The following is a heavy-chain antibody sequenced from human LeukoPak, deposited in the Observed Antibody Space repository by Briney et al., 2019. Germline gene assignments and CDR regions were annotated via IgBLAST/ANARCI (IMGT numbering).Heavy chain of an antibody. CDR2: IYYSGST. CDR1: GGSISSYY. CDR3: ARVYVVRGINWFDP. Sequence: SETLSLTCTVSGGSISSYYWSWIRQPPGKGLEWIGYIYYSGSTYYNPSLKSRVTISVDTSKNQFSLKLSSVTAADTAVYYCARVYVVRGINWFDPWGQGTLVTVSS. D-gene: IGHD3-10*01. V-gene: IGHV4-30-4*08. J-gene: IGHJ5*02.